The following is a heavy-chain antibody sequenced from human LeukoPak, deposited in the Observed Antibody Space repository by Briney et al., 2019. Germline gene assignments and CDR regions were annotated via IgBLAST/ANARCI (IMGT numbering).Heavy chain of an antibody. J-gene: IGHJ2*01. CDR3: ARTSQAFDL. CDR1: GGSISSSSYY. CDR2: MYYSGST. V-gene: IGHV4-39*07. Sequence: SETLSLTCTVSGGSISSSSYYWGWIRQPPGKGLEWIGSMYYSGSTYHNPSIKSRVTISVDTSKNQFSLKLSSVTAADTAVYYCARTSQAFDLWGRGTLVTVSS.